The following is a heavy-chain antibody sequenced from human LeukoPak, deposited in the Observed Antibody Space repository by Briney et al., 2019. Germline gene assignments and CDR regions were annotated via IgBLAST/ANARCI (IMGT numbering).Heavy chain of an antibody. CDR1: GFTFSAYA. CDR3: ARRVPGSSGWKQAVFDY. D-gene: IGHD6-19*01. V-gene: IGHV4-59*08. J-gene: IGHJ4*02. Sequence: PGGSLRLSCEASGFTFSAYAMTWIRQPPGKGLEWIGYIYYSGSTNYNPSLKSRVTISVDTSKNQFSLKLSSVTAADTAVYYCARRVPGSSGWKQAVFDYWGQGTLVTVSS. CDR2: IYYSGST.